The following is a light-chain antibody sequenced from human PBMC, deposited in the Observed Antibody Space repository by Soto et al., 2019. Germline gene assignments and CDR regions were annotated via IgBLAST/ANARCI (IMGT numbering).Light chain of an antibody. CDR1: QDITNF. CDR3: QHLNSYPYT. V-gene: IGKV1-9*01. Sequence: DIQLTRSPSFLSASVGDRVTITCRASQDITNFLAWYQQKPGKAPELLIYGASTLHSGVPPRFSGSGSGTEFTLTISSLQPEDFATYHCQHLNSYPYTVGQGTKVDSK. J-gene: IGKJ2*01. CDR2: GAS.